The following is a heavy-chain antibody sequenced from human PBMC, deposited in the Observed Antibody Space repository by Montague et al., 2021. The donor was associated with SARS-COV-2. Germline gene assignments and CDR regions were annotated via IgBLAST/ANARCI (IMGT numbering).Heavy chain of an antibody. J-gene: IGHJ5*01. CDR2: LYYSGRT. V-gene: IGHV4-59*08. Sequence: SETLSLTCSVSGGSISTYYWTWIRQPPEKGLEWLAYLYYSGRTDXXPSLKSRVTISVDTSKNELSLKLSSVTAADTAVYFCAGHPFKSPWDPRPFDSWGQGALVIVSS. CDR3: AGHPFKSPWDPRPFDS. D-gene: IGHD1-1*01. CDR1: GGSISTYY.